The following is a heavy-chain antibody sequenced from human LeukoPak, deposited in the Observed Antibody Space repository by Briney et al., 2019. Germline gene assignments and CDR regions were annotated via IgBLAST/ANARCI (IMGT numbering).Heavy chain of an antibody. J-gene: IGHJ5*02. CDR1: GGSISSSGYY. CDR2: INHSGST. Sequence: PSETLSLTCTVSGGSISSSGYYWSWLRQPPGKGLEWIGEINHSGSTNYNPSLKSRVTISVDTSKNQFSLKLSSVTAADTAVYYCARGADAYSSSWYFSPVTIPEENFDPWGQGTLVTVSS. D-gene: IGHD6-13*01. V-gene: IGHV4-39*07. CDR3: ARGADAYSSSWYFSPVTIPEENFDP.